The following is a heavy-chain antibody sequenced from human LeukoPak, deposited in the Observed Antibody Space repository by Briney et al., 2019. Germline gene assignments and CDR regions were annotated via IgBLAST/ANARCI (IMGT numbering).Heavy chain of an antibody. CDR2: IDPSDSYT. CDR3: ARRGVGGVVPAALYEYFDY. V-gene: IGHV5-10-1*01. Sequence: HGEPLNISCKASGYSFTSYWSSWLRQMPGKGLEWMGRIDPSDSYTYYSPSFQGHVTISADESISTAYLQWSSLKASDTAMYYCARRGVGGVVPAALYEYFDYWGQGTLVTVSS. CDR1: GYSFTSYW. D-gene: IGHD2-2*01. J-gene: IGHJ4*02.